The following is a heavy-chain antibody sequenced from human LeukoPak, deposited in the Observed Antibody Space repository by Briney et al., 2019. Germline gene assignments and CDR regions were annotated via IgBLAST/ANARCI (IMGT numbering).Heavy chain of an antibody. CDR2: IIAIFGTA. D-gene: IGHD3-3*01. CDR3: ARPFDFYWAGNEYFHQ. V-gene: IGHV1-69*06. J-gene: IGHJ1*01. Sequence: SVKVSCKASGGTFSSYAISWVRQAPGQGLEWMGGIIAIFGTANYAQKFQGRVTITADKSTSTAYMELSSLRSEDTAVYYCARPFDFYWAGNEYFHQWGQGTLVTVSS. CDR1: GGTFSSYA.